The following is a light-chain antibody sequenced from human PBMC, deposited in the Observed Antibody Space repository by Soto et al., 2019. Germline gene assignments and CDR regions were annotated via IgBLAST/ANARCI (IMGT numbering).Light chain of an antibody. J-gene: IGLJ2*01. Sequence: QAVVTQSSSASASLGSSVKLTCTLSSGHISYIIALHQQQPGEAPRYLMKLEGSGTYNKGSGVPDRFSGSSSGADRYLTISNLQFEDEADYYCETWDSNTRVFGGGTKLTVL. CDR3: ETWDSNTRV. CDR1: SGHISYI. V-gene: IGLV4-60*02. CDR2: LEGSGTY.